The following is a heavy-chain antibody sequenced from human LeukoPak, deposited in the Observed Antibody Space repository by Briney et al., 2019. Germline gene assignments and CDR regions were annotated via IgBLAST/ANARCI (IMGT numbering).Heavy chain of an antibody. D-gene: IGHD1-26*01. CDR3: SRGVSRSYYDS. CDR2: IYASGTT. V-gene: IGHV4-4*07. Sequence: PLETLSLTCTVSGGSIGDYYWTWIRQPAGSGLEWVGRIYASGTTTYNPSLQSRVTLSLDTSNRQFSLKLTSVTAADTALYYCSRGVSRSYYDSWGQGTLVTVSS. J-gene: IGHJ5*01. CDR1: GGSIGDYY.